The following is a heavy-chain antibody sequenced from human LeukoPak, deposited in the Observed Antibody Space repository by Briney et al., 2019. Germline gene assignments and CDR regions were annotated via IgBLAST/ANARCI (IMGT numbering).Heavy chain of an antibody. CDR3: ARGEYQLLPYLNDAFDI. CDR1: GDSISSSSYY. Sequence: SETLSLTCTVSGDSISSSSYYWGWIRQPPGKGLEWIGSIYYSGSTHYNPTLKSRVTISVDTSKNQFSLKLSSVTAVDTAVYYCARGEYQLLPYLNDAFDIWGQGTMVTVSS. CDR2: IYYSGST. D-gene: IGHD2-2*01. J-gene: IGHJ3*02. V-gene: IGHV4-39*07.